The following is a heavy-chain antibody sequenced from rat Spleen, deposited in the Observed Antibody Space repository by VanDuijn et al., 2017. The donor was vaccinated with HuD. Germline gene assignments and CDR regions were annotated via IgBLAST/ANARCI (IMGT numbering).Heavy chain of an antibody. V-gene: IGHV2-13*01. Sequence: QVQLKESGPGLVKPSLTLSLTCTVSGFSLSSYGVIWVRQPPGKGLEWMGVIWGNGSPNYNSALKSRLSISRDTSKSQVYLKMNSLQTEDTAIYFCTRAPGPTVDVMDAWGQGTLVTVSS. CDR3: TRAPGPTVDVMDA. J-gene: IGHJ3*01. CDR1: GFSLSSYG. CDR2: IWGNGSP. D-gene: IGHD1-1*01.